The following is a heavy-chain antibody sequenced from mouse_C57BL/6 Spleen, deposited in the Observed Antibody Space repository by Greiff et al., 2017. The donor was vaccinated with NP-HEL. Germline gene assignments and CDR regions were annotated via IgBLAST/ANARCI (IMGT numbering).Heavy chain of an antibody. CDR1: GFTFSNYW. D-gene: IGHD1-1*01. V-gene: IGHV6-3*01. CDR2: IRLKSDNYAT. Sequence: EVQLQQSGGGLVQPGGSMKLSCVASGFTFSNYWMNWVRQSPEKGLEWVAQIRLKSDNYATHYAESVKGRFTISRDDSKSSVHLQMNNLRAEDTGIYYCTVYYYGSSYGYWGQGTTLTVSS. J-gene: IGHJ2*01. CDR3: TVYYYGSSYGY.